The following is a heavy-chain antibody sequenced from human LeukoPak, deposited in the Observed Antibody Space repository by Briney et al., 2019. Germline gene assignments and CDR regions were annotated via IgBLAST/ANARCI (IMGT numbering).Heavy chain of an antibody. CDR2: ISGGGGSS. Sequence: GGSLRLSCAASGFTFRNDAMSWVREAPGKGLEWDSAISGGGGSSYHADSVKGRFTISRDNSKNTLYLQMNSLRAEDTAVYYCAKEATIWGRSGSYYKQFDYWGQGTLVTVSS. V-gene: IGHV3-23*01. CDR3: AKEATIWGRSGSYYKQFDY. J-gene: IGHJ4*02. CDR1: GFTFRNDA. D-gene: IGHD3-10*01.